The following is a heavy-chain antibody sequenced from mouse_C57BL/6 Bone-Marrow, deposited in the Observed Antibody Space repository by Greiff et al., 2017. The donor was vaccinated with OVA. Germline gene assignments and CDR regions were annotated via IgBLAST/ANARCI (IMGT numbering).Heavy chain of an antibody. J-gene: IGHJ4*01. D-gene: IGHD2-1*01. CDR1: GYTYTSYG. CDR3: AIGGGHYYGLSPIYSYAVDY. CDR2: IYPRSGNT. V-gene: IGHV1-81*01. Sequence: QVQLQQSGAELARPGASVKMSCKASGYTYTSYGISWVKQRTGQGLEGIGEIYPRSGNTYYNEQFKGEATLTADKSSSTVYMVLRSLTSEDSAVYFCAIGGGHYYGLSPIYSYAVDYWGQGASVTVSS.